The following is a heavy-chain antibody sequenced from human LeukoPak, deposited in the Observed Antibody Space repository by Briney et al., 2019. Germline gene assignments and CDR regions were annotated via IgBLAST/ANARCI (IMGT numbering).Heavy chain of an antibody. CDR3: ARGTYSYGSGDFDY. CDR2: ISYDGSNK. D-gene: IGHD3-10*01. V-gene: IGHV3-30-3*01. CDR1: GFTFSSYA. J-gene: IGHJ4*02. Sequence: PGGSLRLSCAASGFTFSSYAMHWVRQAPGKGLEWVAVISYDGSNKYYADSVKGRFTISRDNSKNTLYLQMNSLRAEDTAVYYCARGTYSYGSGDFDYWGQGTLVTVSS.